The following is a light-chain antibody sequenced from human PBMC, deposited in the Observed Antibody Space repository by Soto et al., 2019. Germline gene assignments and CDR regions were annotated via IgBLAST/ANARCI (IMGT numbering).Light chain of an antibody. V-gene: IGKV1-8*01. CDR1: QGISSY. Sequence: AIRMTQSPSSFSASTGDRVTITCRASQGISSYLAWYQQKPGKAPKLLIYAASTLQSGVPSRISGSGSGTDFTRTLSCLQSEDFATYYCQQYYSYPGSFGGGTKVEIK. CDR3: QQYYSYPGS. J-gene: IGKJ4*01. CDR2: AAS.